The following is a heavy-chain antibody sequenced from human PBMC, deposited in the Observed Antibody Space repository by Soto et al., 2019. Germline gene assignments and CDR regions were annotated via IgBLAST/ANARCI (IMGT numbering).Heavy chain of an antibody. CDR3: ARDVVGYGGGFDY. J-gene: IGHJ4*02. CDR1: GFIFSSYN. V-gene: IGHV3-30-3*01. D-gene: IGHD2-21*01. CDR2: ISYDGTNK. Sequence: QVQLVESGGGVVQPGRSLRLSCAASGFIFSSYNMHWVRQAPGKGLEWVAVISYDGTNKYYADSVKGRFTISRDKSKNTQYLQMNSLRDEDTAVYYCARDVVGYGGGFDYWGQGTLVTVSS.